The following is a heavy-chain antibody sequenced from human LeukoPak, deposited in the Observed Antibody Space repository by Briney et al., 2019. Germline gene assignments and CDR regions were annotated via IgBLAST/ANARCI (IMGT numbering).Heavy chain of an antibody. Sequence: GGSLRLSCAASGFSFSSYWMHWVRQAPGKGLVWVSRIVGDGTSATYADSVKGRFTISRDNGKDTLYLQMNSLRVEDTALYYCVRGGDDPDHWGQGTLVTVSS. CDR2: IVGDGTSA. V-gene: IGHV3-74*01. CDR1: GFSFSSYW. J-gene: IGHJ4*02. D-gene: IGHD3-16*01. CDR3: VRGGDDPDH.